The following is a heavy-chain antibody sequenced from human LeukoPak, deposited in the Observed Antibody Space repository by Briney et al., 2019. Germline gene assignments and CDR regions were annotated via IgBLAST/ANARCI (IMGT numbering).Heavy chain of an antibody. CDR3: ARGLCTSSGCYQGPFDF. D-gene: IGHD3-22*01. CDR1: GFIFSSAW. CDR2: IKNRSSGGTT. Sequence: GGSLRLSCEASGFIFSSAWMTWVRQAPGKGLEWVGHIKNRSSGGTTDYAAPVKGRFSISRDDSKKRLYLQMNRLKTEDTAVYYCARGLCTSSGCYQGPFDFWGQGVLVTVSS. V-gene: IGHV3-15*01. J-gene: IGHJ4*02.